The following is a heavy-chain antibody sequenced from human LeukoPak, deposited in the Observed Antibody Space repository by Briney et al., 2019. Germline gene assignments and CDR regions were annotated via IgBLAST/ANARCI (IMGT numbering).Heavy chain of an antibody. CDR1: GGSISGYY. V-gene: IGHV4-59*01. D-gene: IGHD6-19*01. J-gene: IGHJ6*03. Sequence: PSETLSLTCTVSGGSISGYYWSWIRQPPGKGLEWIGYIYYSGSTNYNPSLKSRVTISVDTSKNQFSLKLSSVTAADTAVYYCARIYSSGWTGYYYYMDVWGKGTTVTVSS. CDR2: IYYSGST. CDR3: ARIYSSGWTGYYYYMDV.